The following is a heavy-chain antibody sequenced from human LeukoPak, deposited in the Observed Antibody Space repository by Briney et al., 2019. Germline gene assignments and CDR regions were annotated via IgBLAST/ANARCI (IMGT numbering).Heavy chain of an antibody. J-gene: IGHJ6*03. Sequence: GGSLRLSCAASGFTFDDYGMSWVRQAPGKGLEWVSGINWNGGSTGYADSVKGRFTISRDNAKNSLYLQMNSLRAEDTALYYCARGIAFPLYYYYYMDVWGKGTTVTVSS. CDR3: ARGIAFPLYYYYYMDV. CDR1: GFTFDDYG. D-gene: IGHD3-3*02. V-gene: IGHV3-20*04. CDR2: INWNGGST.